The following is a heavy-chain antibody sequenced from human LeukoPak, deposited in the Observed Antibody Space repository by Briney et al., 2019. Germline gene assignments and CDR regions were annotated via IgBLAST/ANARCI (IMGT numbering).Heavy chain of an antibody. Sequence: SETLSLTCTVSGGSISSYYWSWLRQPPGKGLEWIGYIYYSGSTNYNPSLKSRVTISVDTSKNQFSLKLSSVTAADTAVYYCARGIAAAGALDDYFDYWGQGTLVTVSS. CDR2: IYYSGST. CDR3: ARGIAAAGALDDYFDY. J-gene: IGHJ4*02. V-gene: IGHV4-59*08. D-gene: IGHD6-13*01. CDR1: GGSISSYY.